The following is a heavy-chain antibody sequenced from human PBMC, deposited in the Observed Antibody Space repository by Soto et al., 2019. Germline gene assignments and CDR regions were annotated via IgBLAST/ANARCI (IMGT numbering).Heavy chain of an antibody. CDR1: GLTFSSFV. CDR3: AKLYVGSADY. V-gene: IGHV3-23*01. Sequence: PGGSLRLSCAASGLTFSSFVMSWVRQAPGKGPEWVSAIVSSGTTTYCADSVKGRFTISRDNSKNTLYLQMNSLRVEDTAVYYCAKLYVGSADYWGQGA. D-gene: IGHD1-26*01. J-gene: IGHJ4*02. CDR2: IVSSGTTT.